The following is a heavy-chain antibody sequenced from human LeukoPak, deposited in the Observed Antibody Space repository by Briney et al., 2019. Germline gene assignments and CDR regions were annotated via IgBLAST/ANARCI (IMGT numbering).Heavy chain of an antibody. D-gene: IGHD6-13*01. Sequence: SETLSLTCTVSGDYISSSSYDWGWIRKARGKGLEWIERIYYSGSTNDKPSLKSRVTISVDTSKNQFSLRLSSVTAADTAVYYCARVTGYMVEDYFDYWGQGTLVTVSS. CDR1: GDYISSSSYD. J-gene: IGHJ4*02. V-gene: IGHV4-39*07. CDR3: ARVTGYMVEDYFDY. CDR2: IYYSGST.